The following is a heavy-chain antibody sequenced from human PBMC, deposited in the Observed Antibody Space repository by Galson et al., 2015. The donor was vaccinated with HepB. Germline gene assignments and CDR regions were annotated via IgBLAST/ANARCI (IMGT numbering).Heavy chain of an antibody. D-gene: IGHD6-19*01. CDR2: IWYDGRNT. V-gene: IGHV3-33*01. CDR3: ARDKEGRGWYHSYYGMDI. Sequence: SLRLSCAASGFTFSDYGIHWVRQAPGKGLEWVAVIWYDGRNTYYSDSVKGRFTISRDRSKNTVDLQMNSLRAEDTAVYYCARDKEGRGWYHSYYGMDIWGQGTTVTVSS. J-gene: IGHJ6*02. CDR1: GFTFSDYG.